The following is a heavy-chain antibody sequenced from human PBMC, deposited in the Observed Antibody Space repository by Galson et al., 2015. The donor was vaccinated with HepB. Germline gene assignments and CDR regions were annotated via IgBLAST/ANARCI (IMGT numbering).Heavy chain of an antibody. CDR3: ARDSCYYGSGSYYNLCAFDI. J-gene: IGHJ3*02. CDR1: GYTFTSYA. D-gene: IGHD3-10*01. V-gene: IGHV1-3*01. Sequence: SVKVSCKASGYTFTSYAMHWVRQAPGQRLEWMGWINAGNGNTKYSQKFQGRVTITRDTSGSTAYMELSSLRSEDTAVYYCARDSCYYGSGSYYNLCAFDIWGQGTMVTVSS. CDR2: INAGNGNT.